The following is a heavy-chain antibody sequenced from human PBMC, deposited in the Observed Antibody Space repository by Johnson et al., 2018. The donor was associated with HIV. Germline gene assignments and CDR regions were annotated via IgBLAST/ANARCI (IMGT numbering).Heavy chain of an antibody. CDR2: IYSDGST. D-gene: IGHD6-13*01. V-gene: IGHV3-66*02. Sequence: GQLVESGGGLVQPGGSLRLSCAASGFTVSSNYISWVRQAPGRGLEWVSLIYSDGSTYYADSVKGRFTFSRDDSKHTLYLQMSSLRAEDTAVYYCARGGGSSSWYQADAFDIWGQGTMVTVSS. J-gene: IGHJ3*02. CDR1: GFTVSSNY. CDR3: ARGGGSSSWYQADAFDI.